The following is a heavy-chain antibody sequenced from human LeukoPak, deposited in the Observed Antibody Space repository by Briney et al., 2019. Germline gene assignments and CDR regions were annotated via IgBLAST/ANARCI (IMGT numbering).Heavy chain of an antibody. Sequence: GSLRLSCAAPGFTFSSYSMNWVRQVPGKGLEWVSSISSSSYIYYADSVKGRFTISRDNAKNSLYLQMNSLRAEDTAVYYCVGPTPFDYWGQGTLVTVSS. J-gene: IGHJ4*02. V-gene: IGHV3-21*01. CDR3: VGPTPFDY. CDR2: ISSSSYI. CDR1: GFTFSSYS.